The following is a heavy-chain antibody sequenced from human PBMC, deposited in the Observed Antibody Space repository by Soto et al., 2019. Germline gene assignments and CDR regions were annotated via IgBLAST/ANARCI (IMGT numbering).Heavy chain of an antibody. V-gene: IGHV1-69*01. CDR2: IIPIFGTP. CDR1: GGSFSDYA. D-gene: IGHD2-15*01. Sequence: QVQLVQSGAEVKKPGSSVKISCKVLGGSFSDYAISWVRQAPGQGLEWMGGIIPIFGTPNYGQKFQDRVTFTAHESTNTAYMELSRLTSEDMAVYYCARDRAPRGWSYLDLWGQGTQVTVSS. CDR3: ARDRAPRGWSYLDL. J-gene: IGHJ4*02.